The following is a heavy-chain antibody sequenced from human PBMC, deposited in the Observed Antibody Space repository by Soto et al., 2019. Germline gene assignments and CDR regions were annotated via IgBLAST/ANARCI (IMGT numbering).Heavy chain of an antibody. CDR1: GGTFSSYA. D-gene: IGHD2-2*01. J-gene: IGHJ5*02. V-gene: IGHV1-69*06. CDR2: IIPIFGTA. Sequence: GASVKVSFKASGGTFSSYAISWLRQAPGQGLEWMGGIIPIFGTANYAQKFQGRVTITADKSTSTAYMELSSLRSEDTAVYYCAGESPGPTDIVVVPAAMVWFDPWGQGTLVTVSS. CDR3: AGESPGPTDIVVVPAAMVWFDP.